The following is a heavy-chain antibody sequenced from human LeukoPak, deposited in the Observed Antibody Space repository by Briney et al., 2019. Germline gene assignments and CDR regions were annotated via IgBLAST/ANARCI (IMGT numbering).Heavy chain of an antibody. V-gene: IGHV1-18*01. CDR1: GYTFTSYG. Sequence: ASVKVSCKASGYTFTSYGISWVRQAPGQGLEWMGWISAYSGNTNYAQKLQGRITMTTDTSTSTAYMELRSLRSDDTAVYYCARGYCSSTSCYSDFDYWGQGTLVTVSS. CDR3: ARGYCSSTSCYSDFDY. CDR2: ISAYSGNT. D-gene: IGHD2-2*01. J-gene: IGHJ4*02.